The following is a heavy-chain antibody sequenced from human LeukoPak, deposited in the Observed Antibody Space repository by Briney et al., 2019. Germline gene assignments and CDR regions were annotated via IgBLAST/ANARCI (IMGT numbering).Heavy chain of an antibody. CDR1: GGTFSSYT. Sequence: SVKVSCKASGGTFSSYTISWVRQAPGQGLEWMGRIIPILGIANYAQKFQGRVTITADKSTSTAYMELGSLRSEDTAVYYCARDSKYYDFWSGYSYNWFDPWGQGTLVTVSS. J-gene: IGHJ5*02. D-gene: IGHD3-3*01. CDR2: IIPILGIA. V-gene: IGHV1-69*04. CDR3: ARDSKYYDFWSGYSYNWFDP.